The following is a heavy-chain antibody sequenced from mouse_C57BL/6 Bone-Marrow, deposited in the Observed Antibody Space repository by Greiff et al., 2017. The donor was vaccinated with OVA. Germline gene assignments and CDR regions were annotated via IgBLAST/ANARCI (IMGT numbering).Heavy chain of an antibody. V-gene: IGHV1-82*01. CDR1: GYAFSSSW. D-gene: IGHD1-1*01. J-gene: IGHJ2*01. CDR2: IYPGDGDT. CDR3: AILLPDY. Sequence: QVQLQQSGPELVKPGASVKISCKASGYAFSSSWMNWVKQRPGKGLEWIGRIYPGDGDTNYNGKFKGKATLTADKSSSTAYMQLSSLTSEDSAVYFCAILLPDYGGQGTTLTVSS.